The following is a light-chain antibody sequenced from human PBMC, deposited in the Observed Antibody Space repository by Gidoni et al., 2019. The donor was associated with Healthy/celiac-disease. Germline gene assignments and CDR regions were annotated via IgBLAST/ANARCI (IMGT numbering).Light chain of an antibody. J-gene: IGLJ2*01. V-gene: IGLV3-1*01. Sequence: SYELTHPPSVSVSPGQTASITCSGDKLGDKYACWYQQKPGQSPVLVIYQDSKRPSGIPERFSGSNSGNTATLTISGTKAMDEADYYCQAWDSSTLVVFGGGTKLTVL. CDR1: KLGDKY. CDR2: QDS. CDR3: QAWDSSTLVV.